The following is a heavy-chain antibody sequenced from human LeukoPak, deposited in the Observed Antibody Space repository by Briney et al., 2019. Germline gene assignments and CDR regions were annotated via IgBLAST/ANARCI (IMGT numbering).Heavy chain of an antibody. D-gene: IGHD4-17*01. CDR1: GFTVSSNY. V-gene: IGHV3-53*04. CDR2: IYSGGST. Sequence: GGSLRLSCAASGFTVSSNYMSWVRQAPGKGPEWVSVIYSGGSTYYADSVKGRFTISRHNSKNTLYLQMNSLRAEDTAVYYCARDPGDHREDYYYYYGMDVWGQGTTVTVSS. J-gene: IGHJ6*02. CDR3: ARDPGDHREDYYYYYGMDV.